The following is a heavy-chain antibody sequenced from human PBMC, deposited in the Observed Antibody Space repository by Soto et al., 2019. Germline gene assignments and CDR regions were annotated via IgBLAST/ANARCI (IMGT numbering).Heavy chain of an antibody. J-gene: IGHJ4*02. V-gene: IGHV3-23*01. CDR2: ISGTGVPT. CDR1: GFDFSSYA. Sequence: VHLLESGGGLVHPGGSLRLSCAASGFDFSSYAMSWVRQAPGKGLECISLISGTGVPTLYAESVKGRFSVSRDNAKNSLYLEMNSLRAEDTAVYYCARESEDLTSNFDYWGQGTLVTVSS. CDR3: ARESEDLTSNFDY.